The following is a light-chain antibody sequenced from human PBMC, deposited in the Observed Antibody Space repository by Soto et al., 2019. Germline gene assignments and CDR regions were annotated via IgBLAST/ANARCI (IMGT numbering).Light chain of an antibody. CDR2: TNN. CDR3: ASWDDSLNGHVV. Sequence: QSVLTQPPSTSGTPGQRVTISCSGSTSNIGSNVVNWYQQLPGTAPKLLIYTNNQRPSGVPDRFSGSKSGTSASLAISGLRSGDEADYYCASWDDSLNGHVVFGGGTKLTVL. CDR1: TSNIGSNV. J-gene: IGLJ2*01. V-gene: IGLV1-44*01.